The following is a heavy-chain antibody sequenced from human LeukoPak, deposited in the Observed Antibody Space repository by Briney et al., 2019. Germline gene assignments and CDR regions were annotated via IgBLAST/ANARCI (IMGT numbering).Heavy chain of an antibody. Sequence: PGGSLRLSCAVSGFTLTNHGVSWVRQAPGKGLEWVSIITGTGGRYYGDSVKGRLILSRDNSKNTVYMQMSSLRAEDTAAYYCAKDYCRDGNCPFPFLDSWGQGTLVTVSS. CDR3: AKDYCRDGNCPFPFLDS. CDR1: GFTLTNHG. D-gene: IGHD2-15*01. V-gene: IGHV3-23*01. J-gene: IGHJ4*02. CDR2: ITGTGGR.